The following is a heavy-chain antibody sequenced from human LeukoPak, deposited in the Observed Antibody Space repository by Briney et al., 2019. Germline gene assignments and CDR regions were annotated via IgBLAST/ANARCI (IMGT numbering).Heavy chain of an antibody. CDR1: GFTFSNYW. D-gene: IGHD6-13*01. J-gene: IGHJ4*02. V-gene: IGHV3-74*01. CDR2: INDDGSFT. CDR3: TREILAAGKTLTY. Sequence: GGSLRLSCAASGFTFSNYWMHWVRQVPGKGLVWVSRINDDGSFTTYADSVKGRFTISRDNAKNTLYLQMSSLRAEDTAVYYCTREILAAGKTLTYWGQGSLITVSS.